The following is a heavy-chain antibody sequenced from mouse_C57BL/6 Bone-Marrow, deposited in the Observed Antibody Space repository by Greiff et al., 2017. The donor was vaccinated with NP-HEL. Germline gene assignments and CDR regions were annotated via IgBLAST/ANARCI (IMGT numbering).Heavy chain of an antibody. D-gene: IGHD1-1*01. CDR3: TTSFIPKSYYFDY. J-gene: IGHJ2*01. Sequence: EVKLMESGAELVRPGASVKLSCTASGFNIKDDYMHWVKQRPEQGLEWIGWIDPENGDTEYASKFQGKATITADTSSNTAYLQLSSLTSEDTAVYYCTTSFIPKSYYFDYWGQGTTLTVAS. CDR2: IDPENGDT. CDR1: GFNIKDDY. V-gene: IGHV14-4*01.